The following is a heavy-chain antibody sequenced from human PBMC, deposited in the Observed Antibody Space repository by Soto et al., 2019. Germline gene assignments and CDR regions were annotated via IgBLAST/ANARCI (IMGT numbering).Heavy chain of an antibody. D-gene: IGHD3-22*01. CDR2: IKSKTDGGTT. CDR3: TTHPTYYYDSSFYSFAGDAYYYGMDA. J-gene: IGHJ6*02. Sequence: EESLRRSCATSGLTFSNDRMNWVRQAPGKGQEWVGRIKSKTDGGTTDYAAHVKGRFTISRDDSKTTLSLQMNSLKTEGTDVYYCTTHPTYYYDSSFYSFAGDAYYYGMDACCQGSAVTVYS. V-gene: IGHV3-15*07. CDR1: GLTFSNDR.